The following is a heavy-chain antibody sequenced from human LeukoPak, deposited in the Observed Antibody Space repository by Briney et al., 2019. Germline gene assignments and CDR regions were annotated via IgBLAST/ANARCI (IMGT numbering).Heavy chain of an antibody. D-gene: IGHD6-13*01. CDR3: EWIAAAGTSY. J-gene: IGHJ4*02. V-gene: IGHV4-34*01. CDR1: GGSFSGYY. Sequence: SETLSLTCAVYGGSFSGYYWSWIRQPPGKGLEWIGEINHSGSTNYNPSLKSRVTISVDTSKNQFSLKLSSVTAADTAVYYCEWIAAAGTSYWGQGTLVTVSS. CDR2: INHSGST.